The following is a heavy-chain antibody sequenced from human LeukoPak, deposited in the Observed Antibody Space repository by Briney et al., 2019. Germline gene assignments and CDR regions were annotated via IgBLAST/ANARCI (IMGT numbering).Heavy chain of an antibody. V-gene: IGHV3-11*01. Sequence: PGGSRRLSCAASGFTSTDYYISWIRPAPGEGLEWVGYNSSSGSTIYYADSVKGQFTNSRENGENPLDMQMNGLRAEDTAVYYCARGGKWWLLDCFDYWGQGTLVTVSS. J-gene: IGHJ4*02. CDR1: GFTSTDYY. D-gene: IGHD2-15*01. CDR3: ARGGKWWLLDCFDY. CDR2: NSSSGSTI.